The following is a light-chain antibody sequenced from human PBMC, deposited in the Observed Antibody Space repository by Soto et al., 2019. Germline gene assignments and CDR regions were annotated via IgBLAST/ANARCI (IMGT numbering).Light chain of an antibody. CDR2: GAS. CDR3: QQYGSSPRT. Sequence: PGERATLSCRASQSVSSYLAWYQQKPGQAPRLLIYGASSRATGIPDRFSGSGSGTDFTLTISRLEPEDFAVYYCQQYGSSPRTFGQGTKVKIK. J-gene: IGKJ1*01. V-gene: IGKV3-20*01. CDR1: QSVSSY.